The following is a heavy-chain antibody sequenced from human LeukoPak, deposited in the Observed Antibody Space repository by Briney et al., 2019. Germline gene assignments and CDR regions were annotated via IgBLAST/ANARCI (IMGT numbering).Heavy chain of an antibody. CDR2: IYYSGST. D-gene: IGHD1-1*01. J-gene: IGHJ5*02. CDR1: GGSISSYY. Sequence: SETLSLTCTVSGGSISSYYWSWIRQPPGKGLEWIGYIYYSGSTNYNPSLKSRVTISVDTPKNQFSLKLSSVTAADTAVYYCARGRRLSSNDDFDPWGQGTLVTVSS. V-gene: IGHV4-59*01. CDR3: ARGRRLSSNDDFDP.